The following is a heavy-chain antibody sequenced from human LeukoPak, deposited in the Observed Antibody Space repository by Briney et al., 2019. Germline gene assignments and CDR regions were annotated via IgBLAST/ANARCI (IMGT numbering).Heavy chain of an antibody. CDR2: ISASGSAI. V-gene: IGHV3-48*01. CDR1: GFPLSSYS. J-gene: IGHJ4*02. Sequence: GGSLRLSCAASGFPLSSYSINWACQAPGKGLEWISYISASGSAIYYVDSVKGRVTVSRDNARNSLFLQMDSPRAEDTAVYYCVRVKGTYFDYWGPGTLVTVSS. CDR3: VRVKGTYFDY. D-gene: IGHD1-1*01.